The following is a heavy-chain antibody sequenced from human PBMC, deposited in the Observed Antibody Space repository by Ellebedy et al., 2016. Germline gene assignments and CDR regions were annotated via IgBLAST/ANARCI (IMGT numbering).Heavy chain of an antibody. CDR2: IGTAGDT. J-gene: IGHJ4*02. CDR1: GFTFSSYD. Sequence: GESLKISCAASGFTFSSYDMHWVRQATGKGLEWVSAIGTAGDTYYPGSVKGRFTISRENAKNSLYLQMNSLRAGDTAVYYCARADSGSYYGYWGQGTLVTVSS. V-gene: IGHV3-13*01. D-gene: IGHD1-26*01. CDR3: ARADSGSYYGY.